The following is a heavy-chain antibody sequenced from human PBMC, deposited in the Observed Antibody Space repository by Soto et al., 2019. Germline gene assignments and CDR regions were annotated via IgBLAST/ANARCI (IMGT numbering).Heavy chain of an antibody. J-gene: IGHJ4*02. Sequence: GGALRLCCATSGFTFSSFGMHWVRQAEGKGLEWVTFISYDGSEKSYADSVKGRVTVSRDNSKNTQYLQMNSLRAEDTAIYYCARDIEAAGLFFDYWGQGT. D-gene: IGHD6-13*01. V-gene: IGHV3-30*03. CDR2: ISYDGSEK. CDR1: GFTFSSFG. CDR3: ARDIEAAGLFFDY.